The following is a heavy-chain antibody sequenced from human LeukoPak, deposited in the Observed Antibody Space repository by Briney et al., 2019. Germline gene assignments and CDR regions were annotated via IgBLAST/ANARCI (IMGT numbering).Heavy chain of an antibody. CDR1: GFTVTNAW. D-gene: IGHD3-22*01. CDR3: TTVYSDSSGYYFNYCDY. Sequence: PGGSLRLSCAASGFTVTNAWMSWVRQAPGKGLEWVGRIKSKTDGETTDYAAPVKGRFTISRDDSKNTLYLQINSLKTEDTAVYYCTTVYSDSSGYYFNYCDYWGQGTLVTVST. J-gene: IGHJ4*02. V-gene: IGHV3-15*01. CDR2: IKSKTDGETT.